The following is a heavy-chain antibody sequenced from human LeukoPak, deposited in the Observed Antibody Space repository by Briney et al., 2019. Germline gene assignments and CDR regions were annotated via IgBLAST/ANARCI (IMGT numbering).Heavy chain of an antibody. CDR1: GGTFSSYA. D-gene: IGHD3-10*01. CDR3: ARDYGSGSNYYYYMDV. J-gene: IGHJ6*03. CDR2: IIPIFGTA. V-gene: IGHV1-69*13. Sequence: SVKVSCKASGGTFSSYAISWVRQAPGQGLEWMGGIIPIFGTANYAQKFQGRVTITADESTSTAYMELSSLRSEDTAVYYCARDYGSGSNYYYYMDVWGKGTTVTVSS.